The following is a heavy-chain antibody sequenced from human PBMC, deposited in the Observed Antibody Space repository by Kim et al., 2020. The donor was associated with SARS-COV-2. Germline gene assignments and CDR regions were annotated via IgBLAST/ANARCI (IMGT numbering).Heavy chain of an antibody. V-gene: IGHV4-38-2*02. CDR2: IYHSGST. CDR3: ARVPYYYDSSGYYFDY. CDR1: GYSISSGYY. Sequence: SETLSLTCTVSGYSISSGYYWGWIRQPPGKGLEWIGSIYHSGSTYYNPSLKSRVTISVDTSKNQFSLKLSSVTAADTAVYYCARVPYYYDSSGYYFDYWG. D-gene: IGHD3-22*01. J-gene: IGHJ4*01.